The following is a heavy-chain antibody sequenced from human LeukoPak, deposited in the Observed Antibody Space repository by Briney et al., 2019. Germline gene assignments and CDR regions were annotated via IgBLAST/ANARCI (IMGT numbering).Heavy chain of an antibody. CDR2: IYYSGST. Sequence: SETLSLTCTVSGGSISSYYWSWIRQPPGKGLEWIGYIYYSGSTNYNPSLKSRVTISVDTSKNQFSLELSSVTAADTAVYYCARDIDYYDSSGYYRGAFDIWGQGTMVTVSS. CDR1: GGSISSYY. V-gene: IGHV4-59*01. J-gene: IGHJ3*02. CDR3: ARDIDYYDSSGYYRGAFDI. D-gene: IGHD3-22*01.